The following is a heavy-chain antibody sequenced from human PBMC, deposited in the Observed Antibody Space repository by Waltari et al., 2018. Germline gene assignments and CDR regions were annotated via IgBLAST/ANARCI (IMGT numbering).Heavy chain of an antibody. CDR2: INQHGSET. V-gene: IGHV3-7*01. CDR3: ARDSSLRYYFDY. J-gene: IGHJ4*02. Sequence: EVQLVESGGGLVQPGGSLRLSCPASGFNVSSYWMRWVRQAPGKGLEWVANINQHGSETYYVDSVEGRFTISRDNAKNSLYLQMNSLRVEDTAVYYCARDSSLRYYFDYWGQGTLVTVSS. CDR1: GFNVSSYW.